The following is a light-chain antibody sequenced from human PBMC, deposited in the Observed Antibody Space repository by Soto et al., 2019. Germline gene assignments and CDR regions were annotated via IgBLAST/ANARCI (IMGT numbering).Light chain of an antibody. CDR2: GTS. V-gene: IGKV3-15*01. Sequence: PWERATLSCRASQSVRNDYLAWYQQKPGQAPRLLIYGTSTRATGVPASLGGSGSGTEFTLTFSSLQSEDFAVYYCQQYKNWPWTFGQGTKVDIK. CDR3: QQYKNWPWT. J-gene: IGKJ1*01. CDR1: QSVRND.